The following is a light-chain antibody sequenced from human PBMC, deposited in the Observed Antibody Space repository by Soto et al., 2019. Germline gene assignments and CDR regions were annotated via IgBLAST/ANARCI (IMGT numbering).Light chain of an antibody. V-gene: IGKV1-39*01. CDR1: QSINRY. Sequence: DIQMTQSPSSLSASVGDRVTITCRASQSINRYLNWYQQKPGKAPKLLIYAASTLQSGVPSRFSGSGSGTDFTLIISSLQPDDFATYYCQQSYSTLGTFGQVTKVDIK. CDR2: AAS. CDR3: QQSYSTLGT. J-gene: IGKJ1*01.